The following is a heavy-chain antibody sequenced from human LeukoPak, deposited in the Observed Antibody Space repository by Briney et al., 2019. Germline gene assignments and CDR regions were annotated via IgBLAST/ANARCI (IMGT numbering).Heavy chain of an antibody. CDR3: AKDLFCTGGSCYSGRLQH. CDR2: IKQDGSEK. J-gene: IGHJ1*01. D-gene: IGHD2-15*01. CDR1: GFTFSSYW. V-gene: IGHV3-7*01. Sequence: GGSLRLSCAASGFTFSSYWMTWVRQAPGKGLEWVANIKQDGSEKYYVDSVKGRFTISRDNSKNTVYLQMNSLTSEDTAMYYCAKDLFCTGGSCYSGRLQHWGQGTLVTVSS.